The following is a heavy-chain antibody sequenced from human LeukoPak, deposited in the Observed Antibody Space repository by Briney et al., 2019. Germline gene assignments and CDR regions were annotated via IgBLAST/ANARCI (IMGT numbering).Heavy chain of an antibody. V-gene: IGHV3-21*01. CDR3: ARERVPSRYFDY. CDR2: ISSSSSYI. CDR1: GFTFSSYS. Sequence: GGSLRLSCAASGFTFSSYSMNWVRQAPGKGLEWVSSISSSSSYIYYADSVKGRFTISRDNAKNSLYLQMNSLRAEDTAVYYCARERVPSRYFDYWGQGNLVTISS. J-gene: IGHJ4*02.